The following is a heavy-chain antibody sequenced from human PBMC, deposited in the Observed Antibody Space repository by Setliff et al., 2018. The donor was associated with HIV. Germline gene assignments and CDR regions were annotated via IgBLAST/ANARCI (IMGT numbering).Heavy chain of an antibody. J-gene: IGHJ2*01. CDR2: TYTSENT. D-gene: IGHD6-6*01. CDR1: GGSFSGYS. V-gene: IGHV4-4*07. CDR3: AREYSSSSANWYFDL. Sequence: PETLSLTCAVYGGSFSGYSWSWIRQPPGKRLEWIGRTYTSENTNYNPSFKSRVTISVDVSKNQFYLKLSSVTAADTAVYYCAREYSSSSANWYFDLWGRGTLVTVSS.